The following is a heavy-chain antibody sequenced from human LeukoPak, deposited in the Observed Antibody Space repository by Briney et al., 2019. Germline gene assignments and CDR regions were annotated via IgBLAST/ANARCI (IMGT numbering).Heavy chain of an antibody. CDR1: GYTFTNYA. V-gene: IGHV1-3*02. CDR3: ARSPGGNARTWLDY. D-gene: IGHD4-23*01. CDR2: TNGATGNT. Sequence: ASVKVSCKASGYTFTNYALHWVRQAPGQRLEWMGWTNGATGNTRFSQDFQGRLTITIDISASTAYMELSSLRSEDTAVYYCARSPGGNARTWLDYWGQGTLVTVSS. J-gene: IGHJ4*02.